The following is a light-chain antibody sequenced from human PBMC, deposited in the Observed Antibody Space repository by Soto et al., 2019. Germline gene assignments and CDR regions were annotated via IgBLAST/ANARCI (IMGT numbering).Light chain of an antibody. CDR3: SSYTSSSTPVV. J-gene: IGLJ2*01. CDR1: SSDVGGFTY. CDR2: EVS. Sequence: QSALTQPASVSGSPGQSITISCTGTSSDVGGFTYVSWYQQYPGKAPKLMIYEVSNRPSGVSNRFSGSKSGNTASLTISGLQAEDEADYYCSSYTSSSTPVVFGGGTKLTVL. V-gene: IGLV2-14*01.